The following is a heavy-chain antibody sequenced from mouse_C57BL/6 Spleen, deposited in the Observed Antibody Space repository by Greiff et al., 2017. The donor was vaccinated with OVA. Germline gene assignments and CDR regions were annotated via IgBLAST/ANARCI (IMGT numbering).Heavy chain of an antibody. Sequence: VQLQQSGTVLARPGASVKMSCKTSGYTFTSYWMHWVKQRPGQGLEWIGAIYPGNSDTSYNQKFKGTAKLTAVTSASTAYMELSSLTNEDSAGYYCTREAPYGNYLGAMDDWGQGTSVTVSS. CDR2: IYPGNSDT. D-gene: IGHD2-1*01. CDR3: TREAPYGNYLGAMDD. CDR1: GYTFTSYW. J-gene: IGHJ4*01. V-gene: IGHV1-5*01.